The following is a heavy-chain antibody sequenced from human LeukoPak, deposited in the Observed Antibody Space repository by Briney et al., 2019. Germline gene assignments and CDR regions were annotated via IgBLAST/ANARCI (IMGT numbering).Heavy chain of an antibody. V-gene: IGHV1-18*01. CDR2: ISAYNGNT. CDR3: ARDGYIYYDFWSGYYTGKGSNWFDP. CDR1: GYTFTSYG. D-gene: IGHD3-3*01. Sequence: ASVKVSCKASGYTFTSYGISWVRLAPGQGLEWMGWISAYNGNTNYAQKLQGRVTMTTDTSTSTAYMELRSLRSDDTAVYYCARDGYIYYDFWSGYYTGKGSNWFDPWGQATLVTVSS. J-gene: IGHJ5*02.